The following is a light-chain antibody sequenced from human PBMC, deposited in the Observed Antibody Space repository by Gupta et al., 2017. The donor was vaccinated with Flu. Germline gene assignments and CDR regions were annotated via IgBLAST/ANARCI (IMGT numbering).Light chain of an antibody. CDR1: TSDIGTYNS. V-gene: IGLV2-14*01. CDR3: SSYSSKTTWV. Sequence: QSALTQPASVSGYPGQSITISCTGTTSDIGTYNSVSWYQQHPGKAPKAIIYEVTNRPSEISSRFSGSKSVNTASLTISDLQSDDEADYCCSSYSSKTTWVFGGVTKVTV. CDR2: EVT. J-gene: IGLJ3*02.